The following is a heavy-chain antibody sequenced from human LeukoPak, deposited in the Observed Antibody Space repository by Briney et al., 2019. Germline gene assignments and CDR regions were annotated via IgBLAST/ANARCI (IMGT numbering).Heavy chain of an antibody. CDR3: ARDRHYDSSGYLDGAFDI. D-gene: IGHD3-22*01. CDR1: GDSVSSNSAA. V-gene: IGHV6-1*01. J-gene: IGHJ3*02. CDR2: TYYRSKWYN. Sequence: SQTLSLTCAISGDSVSSNSAAWNWIRQSPSRGLEWLGRTYYRSKWYNDYAVSVKSRITINLDTSKNQFSLQLNSVTPEDTAVYYCARDRHYDSSGYLDGAFDIWGQGTMVTVSS.